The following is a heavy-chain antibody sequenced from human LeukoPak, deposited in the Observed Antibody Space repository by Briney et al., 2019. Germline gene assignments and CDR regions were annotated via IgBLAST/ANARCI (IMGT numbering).Heavy chain of an antibody. D-gene: IGHD6-19*01. CDR1: GGSISSSNW. CDR2: IYHSGST. V-gene: IGHV4-4*02. Sequence: SGTLSLTCAVSGGSISSSNWWSWVRQPPGKGLEWIGEIYHSGSTNYNPSLKSRVTISVDKSKDQFSLKLSSVTAADTAVYYCARDVWGIAVAPGPWGQGTLVTVSS. J-gene: IGHJ5*02. CDR3: ARDVWGIAVAPGP.